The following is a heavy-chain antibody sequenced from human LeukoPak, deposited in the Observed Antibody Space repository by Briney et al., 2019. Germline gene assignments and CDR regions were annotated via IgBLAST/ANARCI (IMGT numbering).Heavy chain of an antibody. CDR1: AFTFDQYT. D-gene: IGHD3-22*01. CDR2: IRWHSGSL. V-gene: IGHV3-9*01. CDR3: AEGGYSSGYSGYYFDY. Sequence: GSSLRHSCAASAFTFDQYTMHRVPQAPGQGLESVTGIRWHSGSLGYADFMKDRFKIYRDNTKNSLYLQMNSLRGEDTALYYCAEGGYSSGYSGYYFDYWGQGTLVTVSS. J-gene: IGHJ4*02.